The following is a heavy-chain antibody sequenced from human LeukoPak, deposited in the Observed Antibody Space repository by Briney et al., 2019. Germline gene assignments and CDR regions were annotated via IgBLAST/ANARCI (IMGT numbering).Heavy chain of an antibody. CDR2: IYTSGST. V-gene: IGHV4-4*07. CDR1: GYSISTGYY. D-gene: IGHD6-19*01. CDR3: ARDVAVPEYYFDY. Sequence: SETLSLTCTVSGYSISTGYYWSWIRQPAGKGLEWIGRIYTSGSTNYNPSLKSRVTMSVDTSKNQFSLKLSSVTAADTAVYYCARDVAVPEYYFDYWGQGTLVTVSS. J-gene: IGHJ4*02.